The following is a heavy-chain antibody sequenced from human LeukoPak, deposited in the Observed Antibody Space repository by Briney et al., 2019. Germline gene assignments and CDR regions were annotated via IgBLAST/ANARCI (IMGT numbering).Heavy chain of an antibody. D-gene: IGHD3-22*01. Sequence: SETLSLTCTVSGYSISSGHYWGWIRQPPGKGLEWIGSMYHSGSTYYNPPLKSRVTISEDTSKNQFSLKLSSVTAADTAVYYCARGSPYYYDSSGYYVLDYWGQGTLVTVSS. J-gene: IGHJ4*02. CDR3: ARGSPYYYDSSGYYVLDY. CDR1: GYSISSGHY. V-gene: IGHV4-38-2*02. CDR2: MYHSGST.